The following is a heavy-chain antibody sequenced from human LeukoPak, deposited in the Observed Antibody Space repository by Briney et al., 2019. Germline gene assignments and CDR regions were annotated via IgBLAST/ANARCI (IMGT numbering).Heavy chain of an antibody. CDR3: ARVASRTSWQYFFDY. Sequence: SETLSLTCTVSGEPMTHYYWTWIRQSPRKGLEWIGYIYYSGSTTYNPSLESRVAISVDTSKNQLSLKVSSVTAADSGVYYCARVASRTSWQYFFDYWGHGALVTVSS. CDR1: GEPMTHYY. CDR2: IYYSGST. V-gene: IGHV4-59*08. D-gene: IGHD1-7*01. J-gene: IGHJ4*01.